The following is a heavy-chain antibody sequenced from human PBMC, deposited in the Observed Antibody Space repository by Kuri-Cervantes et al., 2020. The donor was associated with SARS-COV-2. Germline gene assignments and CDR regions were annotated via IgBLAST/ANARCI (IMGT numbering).Heavy chain of an antibody. J-gene: IGHJ3*02. Sequence: ASVKVSCKASGYTFTSYGISWVRQAPGQGLEWMGWISAYNGNTNYAQKLQGRVTMTTDTSTSTAYMEPRSLRSDDTAVYYCARDGIDIVVGNDAFDIWGQGTMVTVSS. CDR1: GYTFTSYG. V-gene: IGHV1-18*01. D-gene: IGHD2-2*01. CDR2: ISAYNGNT. CDR3: ARDGIDIVVGNDAFDI.